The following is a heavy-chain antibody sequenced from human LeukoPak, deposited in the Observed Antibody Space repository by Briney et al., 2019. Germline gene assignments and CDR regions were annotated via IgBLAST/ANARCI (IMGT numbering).Heavy chain of an antibody. V-gene: IGHV4-59*08. Sequence: SETLSLTCTVSGGSISSYYWSWIRQFPGKGLEWIGYIYYSGSTNYNPSLKSRVTISVDTSKNQFSLKLSSVTAADTAVYYCARLSLFEDSSGWFDPWGQGTLVTVSS. CDR1: GGSISSYY. CDR3: ARLSLFEDSSGWFDP. CDR2: IYYSGST. J-gene: IGHJ5*02. D-gene: IGHD3-22*01.